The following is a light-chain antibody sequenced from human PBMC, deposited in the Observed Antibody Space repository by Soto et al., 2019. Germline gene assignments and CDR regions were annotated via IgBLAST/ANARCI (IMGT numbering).Light chain of an antibody. V-gene: IGKV3-20*01. CDR1: PSLSTNS. CDR2: AAS. CDR3: LQHGRSPLA. J-gene: IGKJ3*01. Sequence: EIVLTQSPGTLSSSPGERATLSCRASPSLSTNSLDWYQQKPGQPPSLLIYAASTMHTDIAARFTGSASGTDFALTISRLEPEDFATYYCLQHGRSPLAFGPGTKVEIK.